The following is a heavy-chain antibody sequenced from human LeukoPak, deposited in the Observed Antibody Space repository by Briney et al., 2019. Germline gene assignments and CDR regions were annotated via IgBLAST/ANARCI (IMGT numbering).Heavy chain of an antibody. CDR1: GFTVSSNY. Sequence: GGSLRLSCAASGFTVSSNYMSWVRQAPGKGLEWVSVIYSGGSTYYADSVKGRFTISRDNSKNTLYLQMNSLRAEDTAVYYCAKGLQTVLRFLEWPNDAFDIWGQGTMVTVSS. D-gene: IGHD3-3*01. V-gene: IGHV3-53*01. CDR2: IYSGGST. J-gene: IGHJ3*02. CDR3: AKGLQTVLRFLEWPNDAFDI.